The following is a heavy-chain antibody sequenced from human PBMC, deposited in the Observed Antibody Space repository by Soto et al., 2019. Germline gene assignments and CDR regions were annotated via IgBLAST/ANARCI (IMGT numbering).Heavy chain of an antibody. V-gene: IGHV4-59*01. CDR3: ARDRYTTGWYYFDP. CDR1: GGSMSSYY. J-gene: IGHJ5*02. Sequence: PSDTLSLTCTVSGGSMSSYYWSWIRQPPGKGLEWIGYIYYGGSTNYNPSLKSRVTISPDTSQNQFSLKLSSVSAPDTAVYYCARDRYTTGWYYFDPWGQGTLVTVSS. CDR2: IYYGGST. D-gene: IGHD6-19*01.